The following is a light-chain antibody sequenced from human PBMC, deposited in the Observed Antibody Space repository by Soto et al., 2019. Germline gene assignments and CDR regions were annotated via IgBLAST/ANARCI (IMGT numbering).Light chain of an antibody. CDR1: QSISSW. CDR2: DAS. J-gene: IGKJ1*01. CDR3: QQYNSYPWT. Sequence: DIQMTQSPSTLSASVGDRVTITCRASQSISSWLAWYQQKPGKAPKLLNYDASSLESGVPSRFSGSGSGTEFTLTISSLQPDEFATYYCQQYNSYPWTFGQGTKVEIK. V-gene: IGKV1-5*01.